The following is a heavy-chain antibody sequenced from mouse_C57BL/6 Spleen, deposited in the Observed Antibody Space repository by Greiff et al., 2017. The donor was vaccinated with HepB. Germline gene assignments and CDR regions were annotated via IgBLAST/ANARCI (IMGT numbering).Heavy chain of an antibody. CDR2: IYPGSGST. V-gene: IGHV1-55*01. CDR3: ARHLRDGYYSFAY. Sequence: QVQLQQPGAELVKPGASVKMSCKASGYTFTSYWITWVKQRPGQGLEWIGDIYPGSGSTNYNEKFKSKATLTVDTSSSTAYMQLSSLTSEDSAVYYCARHLRDGYYSFAYWGQGTLVTVSA. J-gene: IGHJ3*01. CDR1: GYTFTSYW. D-gene: IGHD2-3*01.